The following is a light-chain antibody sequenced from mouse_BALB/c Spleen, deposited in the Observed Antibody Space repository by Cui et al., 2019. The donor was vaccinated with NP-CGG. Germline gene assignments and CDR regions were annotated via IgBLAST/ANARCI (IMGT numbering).Light chain of an antibody. CDR3: ALWYSNHWV. CDR2: GTN. V-gene: IGLV1*01. Sequence: QAVVTQESALTTSPGETVTLTCRSSTGAVTTSNYANWVQEKPDHLFTGLMGGTNNRAPGVPARFSGSLIEDKAALTITGAQTEDEGIYFCALWYSNHWVFGGGTKLTVL. J-gene: IGLJ1*01. CDR1: TGAVTTSNY.